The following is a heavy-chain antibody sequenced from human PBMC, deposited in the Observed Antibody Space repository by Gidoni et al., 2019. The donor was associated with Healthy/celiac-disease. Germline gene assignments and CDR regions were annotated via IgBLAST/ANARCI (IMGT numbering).Heavy chain of an antibody. CDR2: IYYSGSN. CDR3: ARVKGLAPPPRLEQDAFDI. J-gene: IGHJ3*02. Sequence: QAQLQESGPALVKPSQNLSLTCTVSVGSISSGGYYWSWIRPHPGKALEWIGYIYYSGSNYYNPSLKSRVTIPVDASKNQFSLKLSSVTAADTAVYYCARVKGLAPPPRLEQDAFDIWGQGTMVTVSS. CDR1: VGSISSGGYY. V-gene: IGHV4-31*03.